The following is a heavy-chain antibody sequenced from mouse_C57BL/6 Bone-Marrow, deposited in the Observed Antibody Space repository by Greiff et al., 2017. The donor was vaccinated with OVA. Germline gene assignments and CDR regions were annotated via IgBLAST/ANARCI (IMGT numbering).Heavy chain of an antibody. D-gene: IGHD1-1*01. CDR2: IYPRSGNT. Sequence: VKLMESGAELARPGASVKLSCKASGYTFTSYGISWVKQRTGQGLEWIGEIYPRSGNTYYNEKFKGKATLTADKSSSTAYMELRSLTSEDSAVYFCAVITTVVGAMDYWGQGTSVTVSS. CDR1: GYTFTSYG. CDR3: AVITTVVGAMDY. J-gene: IGHJ4*01. V-gene: IGHV1-81*01.